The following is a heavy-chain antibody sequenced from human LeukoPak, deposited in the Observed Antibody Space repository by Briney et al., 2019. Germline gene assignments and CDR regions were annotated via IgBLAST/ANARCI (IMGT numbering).Heavy chain of an antibody. Sequence: PGRSLRLSCAASGFTFSSYGMHWVRQAPGKGLEWVAVMSYDGSNKYYADSVKGRFTISRDNSKNTLYLQMNSLRAEDTAVYYCARDGISGQLVQLGNWFDPWGQGTLVTVSS. CDR2: MSYDGSNK. V-gene: IGHV3-30*03. J-gene: IGHJ5*02. CDR3: ARDGISGQLVQLGNWFDP. D-gene: IGHD6-13*01. CDR1: GFTFSSYG.